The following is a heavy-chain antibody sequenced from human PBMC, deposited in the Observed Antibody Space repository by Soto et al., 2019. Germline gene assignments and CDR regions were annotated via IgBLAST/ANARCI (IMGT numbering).Heavy chain of an antibody. CDR2: IYYSGST. CDR1: GGNISSSSYY. Sequence: PSETLSLTCTVAGGNISSSSYYWGWNRQPPGKGLEWTGRIYYSGSTYYNPSLKRRVTISVDTSTNQFYLKMSSGTAADTAVYYCARQGGWTRFGVVYGNWVDPWGQRTLVNVLL. CDR3: ARQGGWTRFGVVYGNWVDP. J-gene: IGHJ5*02. V-gene: IGHV4-39*01. D-gene: IGHD3-3*01.